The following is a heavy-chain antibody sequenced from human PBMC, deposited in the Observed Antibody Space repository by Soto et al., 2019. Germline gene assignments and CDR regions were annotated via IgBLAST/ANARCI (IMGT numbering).Heavy chain of an antibody. CDR1: GDTFYNYA. V-gene: IGHV1-69*01. D-gene: IGHD6-6*01. J-gene: IGHJ6*02. CDR3: ARTYSSASWGRYYYYYYGMDV. CDR2: LIPIFGTA. Sequence: QVQVVQSGAEVKKPRSSVKVSCKASGDTFYNYAISWVRQAPGRGLEWMGGLIPIFGTANYAHKFQGRVTITADESASTAYMELSSVRSEDTAVYYCARTYSSASWGRYYYYYYGMDVWGQGTTVTVSS.